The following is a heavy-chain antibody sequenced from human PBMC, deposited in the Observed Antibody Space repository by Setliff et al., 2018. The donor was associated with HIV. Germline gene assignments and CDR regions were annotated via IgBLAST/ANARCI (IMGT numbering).Heavy chain of an antibody. CDR2: ISVYKNKT. Sequence: ASVKVSCKASGYAFSTYGISWVRQAPGQGLEWMGWISVYKNKTIYAQKLKGRVTMTTDTSTNTAYMELRSLRSDDTAVYHCARVDGYNNYDSGGLDYWGQGTLVTVSS. V-gene: IGHV1-18*01. J-gene: IGHJ4*02. CDR1: GYAFSTYG. CDR3: ARVDGYNNYDSGGLDY. D-gene: IGHD3-16*01.